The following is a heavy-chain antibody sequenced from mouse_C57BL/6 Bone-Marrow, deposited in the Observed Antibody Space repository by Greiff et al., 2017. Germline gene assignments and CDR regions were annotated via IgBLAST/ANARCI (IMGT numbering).Heavy chain of an antibody. CDR2: INPSIGCT. Sequence: VQLQQSGPELAKPGASVKISCKASGYSFTGYYMNWVKQSPEKSLEWIGEINPSIGCTTYNQKFKAKATLTVAKSSSTAYMQLMSQTSADSAVYYCARLFFDNWGQGTTLTDSS. CDR3: ARLFFDN. J-gene: IGHJ2*01. V-gene: IGHV1-42*01. CDR1: GYSFTGYY.